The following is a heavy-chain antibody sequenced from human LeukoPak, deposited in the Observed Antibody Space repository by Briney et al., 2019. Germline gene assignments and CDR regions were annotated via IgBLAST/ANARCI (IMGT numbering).Heavy chain of an antibody. Sequence: ASVKVSCKASGYTFTGYYMHWVRQAPGQGLEWMGRINPNSGGTNYAQKFQGRVTMTRDTSISTAYMELSRLRSDDTALYYCARLGIAGSWFDPWGQGTLVTVSS. CDR2: INPNSGGT. V-gene: IGHV1-2*06. J-gene: IGHJ5*02. D-gene: IGHD3-10*01. CDR3: ARLGIAGSWFDP. CDR1: GYTFTGYY.